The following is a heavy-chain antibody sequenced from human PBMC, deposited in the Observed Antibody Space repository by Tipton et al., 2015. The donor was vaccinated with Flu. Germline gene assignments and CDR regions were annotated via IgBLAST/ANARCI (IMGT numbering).Heavy chain of an antibody. V-gene: IGHV4-4*07. D-gene: IGHD6-19*01. CDR2: IYSSGST. CDR3: ARSVTYYYDSSGSTFDY. J-gene: IGHJ4*02. Sequence: TLSLTCTVSGGSISSYYWSWIRQPAGKGLEWIGRIYSSGSTSYNPSLKSRVTMSVDTAENQFSLRLSSVTAADTAVYYCARSVTYYYDSSGSTFDYWGQGTLVTVSP. CDR1: GGSISSYY.